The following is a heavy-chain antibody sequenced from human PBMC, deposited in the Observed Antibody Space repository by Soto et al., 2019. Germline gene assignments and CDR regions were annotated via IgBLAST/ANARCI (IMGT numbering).Heavy chain of an antibody. CDR2: TYYRSKWYN. D-gene: IGHD2-15*01. J-gene: IGHJ5*02. CDR3: ARDGCSGSNCLNWFDP. Sequence: QSPSRGLEWLGRTYYRSKWYNGYAVSVKSRITINPDTSKNQFSLQLSSVTPEDTAVYYCARDGCSGSNCLNWFDPWGQGTLVTVSS. V-gene: IGHV6-1*01.